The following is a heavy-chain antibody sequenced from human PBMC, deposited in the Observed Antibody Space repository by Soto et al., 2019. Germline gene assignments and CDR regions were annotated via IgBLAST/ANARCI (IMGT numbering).Heavy chain of an antibody. CDR3: AKDLSTCGLHPEYDFWSGEFDY. J-gene: IGHJ4*02. CDR2: LSGSGGSI. V-gene: IGHV3-23*01. D-gene: IGHD3-3*01. Sequence: KGLAWVPVLSGSGGSICYADSVKGRCTIARYNSKNTQYLQMNSLRAEDTAVYYCAKDLSTCGLHPEYDFWSGEFDYWAQATLVTVSS.